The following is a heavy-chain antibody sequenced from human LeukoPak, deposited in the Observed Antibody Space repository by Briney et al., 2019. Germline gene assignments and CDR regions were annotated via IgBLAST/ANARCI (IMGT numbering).Heavy chain of an antibody. CDR2: MYASGST. V-gene: IGHV4-61*02. D-gene: IGHD4-11*01. J-gene: IGHJ5*02. Sequence: PSQTLSLTCTVSRGSISSGSYDWSWIRQPAGEGRELIGRMYASGSTNYNPSLKSRVTLSVDPSKNQFSLKLSSVTAADTAGYYCARDSGYSNYIHWFDPWGQGTLVTVSS. CDR3: ARDSGYSNYIHWFDP. CDR1: RGSISSGSYD.